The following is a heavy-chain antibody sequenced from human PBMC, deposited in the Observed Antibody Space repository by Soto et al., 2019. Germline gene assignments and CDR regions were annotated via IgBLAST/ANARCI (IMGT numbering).Heavy chain of an antibody. CDR2: ISGSGGST. D-gene: IGHD1-26*01. CDR1: GFTFSSYA. CDR3: AKDLNAGSYYYYYGMDV. V-gene: IGHV3-23*01. J-gene: IGHJ6*02. Sequence: PGGSLRLSCAASGFTFSSYAMSWVRQSPGKGLEWVSAISGSGGSTYYADSVKGRFTISRDNSKNTLYLQMNSLRAEDTAVYYCAKDLNAGSYYYYYGMDVWGQGTTVTVSS.